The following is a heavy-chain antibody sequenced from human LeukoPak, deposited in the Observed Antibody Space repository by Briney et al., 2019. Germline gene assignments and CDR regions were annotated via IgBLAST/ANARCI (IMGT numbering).Heavy chain of an antibody. CDR3: AKKGSSYFDY. J-gene: IGHJ4*02. V-gene: IGHV3-23*01. CDR2: ISGSVGST. CDR1: GYTFSSYA. Sequence: GGSLRLACAASGYTFSSYAMSWVRQAPGMGLEWVSAISGSVGSTYYADSVKGRFTISRDNSKNTLYLQMNSLRAEDTAVYYCAKKGSSYFDYWGQGTLVTVSS.